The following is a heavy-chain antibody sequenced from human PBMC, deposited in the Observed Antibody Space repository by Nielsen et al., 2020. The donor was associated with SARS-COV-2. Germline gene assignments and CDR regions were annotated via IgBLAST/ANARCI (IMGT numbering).Heavy chain of an antibody. J-gene: IGHJ4*02. D-gene: IGHD6-19*01. CDR1: GFVLSDHF. CDR2: ISNRQSGSVT. Sequence: GESLKISCAASGFVLSDHFMSWIRQAPGKGLEWISYISNRQSGSVTFYADSVKGRFTISRDSAKSSIYLQMDSLRAEDTAVYYCASSGWLDYWGQGTLVTVSS. CDR3: ASSGWLDY. V-gene: IGHV3-11*04.